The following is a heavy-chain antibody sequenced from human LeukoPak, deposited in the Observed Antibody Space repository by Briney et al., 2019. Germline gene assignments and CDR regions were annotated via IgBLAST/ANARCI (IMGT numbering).Heavy chain of an antibody. CDR1: GYTFTDYY. Sequence: ASVKVSCKASGYTFTDYYIHWVRQAPGQGLGWMGWINPNSGGTNYAQKFQGRVTMTRDTSISTAYMELSRLRSDDTAVYYCARDGEADIAATGTLGHWGQGTLVTVSS. D-gene: IGHD6-13*01. CDR3: ARDGEADIAATGTLGH. CDR2: INPNSGGT. V-gene: IGHV1-2*02. J-gene: IGHJ4*02.